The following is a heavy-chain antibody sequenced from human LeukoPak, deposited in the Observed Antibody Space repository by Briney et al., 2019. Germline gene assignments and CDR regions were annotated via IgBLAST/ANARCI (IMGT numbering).Heavy chain of an antibody. CDR3: ARVHSGSYYYGMDV. Sequence: GGSLRLSCAASGFTFSSYSMNWVRQAPGKGLEWVSYISTSSSTSSTIYYADSVKGRFTISRDNAKNSLYLQMNSLRAEDTAVYYCARVHSGSYYYGMDVWGQGTTVTVSS. V-gene: IGHV3-48*01. CDR1: GFTFSSYS. D-gene: IGHD3-10*01. J-gene: IGHJ6*02. CDR2: ISTSSSTSSTI.